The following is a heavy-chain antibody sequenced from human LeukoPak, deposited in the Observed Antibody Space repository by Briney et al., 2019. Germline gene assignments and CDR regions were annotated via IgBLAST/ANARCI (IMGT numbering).Heavy chain of an antibody. V-gene: IGHV1-69*04. D-gene: IGHD6-6*01. CDR3: ARLSSIAARGAFDI. CDR2: IIPILGIA. Sequence: ASVKVSCTASGGTFSSYAISWVRQAPGQGLEWMGRIIPILGIANYAQKFQGRVTITADESTSTAYMELSSLRSEDTAVYYCARLSSIAARGAFDIWGQGTMVTVSS. J-gene: IGHJ3*02. CDR1: GGTFSSYA.